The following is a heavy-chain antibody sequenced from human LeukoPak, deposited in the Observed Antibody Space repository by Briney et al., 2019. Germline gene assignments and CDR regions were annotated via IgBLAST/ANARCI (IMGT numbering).Heavy chain of an antibody. D-gene: IGHD3-3*01. J-gene: IGHJ4*02. CDR2: ISSSGSTI. CDR1: GFTFSDYY. CDR3: ARETTYYDFWSGYSIFDY. V-gene: IGHV3-11*01. Sequence: PGGSLSLSCAASGFTFSDYYMSWIRQAPGKGLEWVSYISSSGSTIYYADSVKGRFTISRDNAKNSLYLQMNSLRAEDTAVYYCARETTYYDFWSGYSIFDYWGQGTLVTVSS.